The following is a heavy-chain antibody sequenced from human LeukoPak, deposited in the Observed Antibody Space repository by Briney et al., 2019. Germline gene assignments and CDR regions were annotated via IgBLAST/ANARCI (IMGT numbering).Heavy chain of an antibody. CDR3: ARFRGNWNYYYGMDV. V-gene: IGHV3-48*03. Sequence: GGSLRLSCAASGFTFSSYEMNWVRQAPGKGLEWVSYISSSGSTIHYADSVKGRFTISRDNAKNSLYLQMNSLRAEDTAVYYCARFRGNWNYYYGMDVWGQGTTVTVSS. CDR2: ISSSGSTI. D-gene: IGHD2/OR15-2a*01. J-gene: IGHJ6*02. CDR1: GFTFSSYE.